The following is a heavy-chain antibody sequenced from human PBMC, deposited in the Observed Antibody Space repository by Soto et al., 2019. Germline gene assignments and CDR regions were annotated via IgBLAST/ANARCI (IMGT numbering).Heavy chain of an antibody. CDR2: IKQDGSEK. J-gene: IGHJ4*02. CDR3: ARATAAAAGFLFDY. V-gene: IGHV3-7*01. Sequence: GGSLRLSCAASGFTFSSYWMSWVRQAPGKGLEWVANIKQDGSEKYYVDSVKGRFTISRDNAKNSLYLQMNSLRAEDTAVYYCARATAAAAGFLFDYWGQGTLVTVSS. CDR1: GFTFSSYW. D-gene: IGHD6-13*01.